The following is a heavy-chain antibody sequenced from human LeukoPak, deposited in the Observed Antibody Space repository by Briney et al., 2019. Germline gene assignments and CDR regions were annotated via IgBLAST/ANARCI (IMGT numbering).Heavy chain of an antibody. CDR3: ARVSPGIDFDY. D-gene: IGHD3-10*01. V-gene: IGHV3-30*02. J-gene: IGHJ4*02. CDR2: IRHDGTKK. Sequence: GGSLRLSCAASGFIFSKNAMHWVRQVPGKGLECVAFIRHDGTKKDYADSVKGRFTISRDNSKNTLYLQMNSLRAEDTAVYYCARVSPGIDFDYWGQGTLVTVSS. CDR1: GFIFSKNA.